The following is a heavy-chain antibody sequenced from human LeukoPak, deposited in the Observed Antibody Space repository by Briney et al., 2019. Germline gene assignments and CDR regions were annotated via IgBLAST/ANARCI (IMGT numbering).Heavy chain of an antibody. D-gene: IGHD6-6*01. V-gene: IGHV4-59*01. J-gene: IGHJ4*02. CDR3: ARESRVPEYFDY. CDR1: GGSISSYY. CDR2: IYYSGST. Sequence: PETLSPTCTVSGGSISSYYWSWIRQPPGKGLEWIGYIYYSGSTNYNPSLKSRVTISVDTSKNQFSLKLSSVTAADTAVYYCARESRVPEYFDYWGQGTLVTVSS.